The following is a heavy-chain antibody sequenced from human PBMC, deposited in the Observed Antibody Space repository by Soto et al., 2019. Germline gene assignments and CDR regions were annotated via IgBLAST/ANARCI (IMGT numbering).Heavy chain of an antibody. CDR2: IYPGDSDT. D-gene: IGHD3-22*01. V-gene: IGHV5-51*01. Sequence: EVQLVQSGAEVKKPGESLKISCKGSGYSFTSYWIGWVRQMPGKGLEWMGIIYPGDSDTRYSPSFQGQVTITADKSISTAYLQWSSLKASDTAMYYCARPSSGDWTWGSGSPLDVWGQGTTVTVSS. J-gene: IGHJ6*02. CDR1: GYSFTSYW. CDR3: ARPSSGDWTWGSGSPLDV.